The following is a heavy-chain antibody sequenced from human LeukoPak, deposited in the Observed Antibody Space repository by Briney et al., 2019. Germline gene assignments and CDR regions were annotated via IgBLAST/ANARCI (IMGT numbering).Heavy chain of an antibody. CDR3: ARDLGQYYDTSDNWFDP. D-gene: IGHD3-22*01. J-gene: IGHJ5*02. V-gene: IGHV3-30*02. Sequence: GGSLRLSCAASGFTFSNYWMHWVRQAPGKGLEWVAFIRYDGSNKYYADSVKGRFTISRDNSKNTLYLQMNSLRAEDTAVYYCARDLGQYYDTSDNWFDPWGQGTLVTVSS. CDR2: IRYDGSNK. CDR1: GFTFSNYW.